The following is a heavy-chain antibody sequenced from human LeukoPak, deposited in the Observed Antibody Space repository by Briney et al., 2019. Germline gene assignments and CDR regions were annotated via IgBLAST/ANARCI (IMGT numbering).Heavy chain of an antibody. J-gene: IGHJ2*01. CDR2: ISAYNGNT. V-gene: IGHV1-18*04. CDR3: ARHYGSGSYYNSFNNWYFDL. Sequence: GASVKVSCKASGYTFTIYGISRVRQAPGQGLEWMGWISAYNGNTNYAQKLQGRVTMTTDTSTSTAYMELRSLRSDDTAVYYCARHYGSGSYYNSFNNWYFDLWGRGTLVTVSS. CDR1: GYTFTIYG. D-gene: IGHD3-10*01.